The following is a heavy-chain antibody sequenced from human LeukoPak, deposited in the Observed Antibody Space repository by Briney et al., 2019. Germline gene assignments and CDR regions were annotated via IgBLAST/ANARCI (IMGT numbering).Heavy chain of an antibody. V-gene: IGHV3-23*01. CDR2: ISGSGGST. Sequence: PGGSLRLSCAVSGFTVTNDYMNWVRQAPGKGLEWVSAISGSGGSTYYADSVKGRFTISRDNSKNTLYLQMNSLRAEDTAVYYCAKSTVTDAFDIWGQGTMVTVSS. CDR1: GFTVTNDY. CDR3: AKSTVTDAFDI. D-gene: IGHD4-17*01. J-gene: IGHJ3*02.